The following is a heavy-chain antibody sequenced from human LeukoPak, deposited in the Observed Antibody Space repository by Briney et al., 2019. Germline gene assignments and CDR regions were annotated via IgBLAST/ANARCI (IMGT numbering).Heavy chain of an antibody. D-gene: IGHD3-22*01. CDR3: ARGRSRWIVVVNDYYGMDV. CDR1: GGSISSGGYS. V-gene: IGHV4-30-2*01. CDR2: IYHSGST. J-gene: IGHJ6*02. Sequence: SQTLSLTCAVSGGSISSGGYSWSWIRQPPGKGLEWIGYIYHSGSTNYNPSLKSRVTISVDTSKNQFSLKLSSVTAADTAVYYCARGRSRWIVVVNDYYGMDVWGQGTTVTVSS.